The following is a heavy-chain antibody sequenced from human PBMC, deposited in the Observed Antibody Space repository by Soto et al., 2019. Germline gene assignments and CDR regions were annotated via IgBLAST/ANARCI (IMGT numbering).Heavy chain of an antibody. D-gene: IGHD6-19*01. J-gene: IGHJ4*02. CDR1: GFTFDDYA. CDR2: ISWNSGSI. V-gene: IGHV3-9*01. Sequence: GGSLRLSCAASGFTFDDYAMHWVRQAPGKGLEWVSGISWNSGSIGYADSVKGRFTISRDNAKNSLYLQMNSLRAEDTALYYCAKEGEFGWYYESTYFDYWGQGTLVTVSS. CDR3: AKEGEFGWYYESTYFDY.